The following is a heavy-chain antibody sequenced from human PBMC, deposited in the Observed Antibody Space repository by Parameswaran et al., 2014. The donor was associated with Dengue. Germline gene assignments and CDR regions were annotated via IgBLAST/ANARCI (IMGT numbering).Heavy chain of an antibody. CDR2: ISSSGSTI. J-gene: IGHJ6*02. D-gene: IGHD3-10*01. V-gene: IGHV3-48*03. Sequence: VRQAPGKGLEWVSYISSSGSTIYYADSVKGRFTISRDDAKNSLYLQMNSLRAEDTAVYYCARVLRVQGPLYYYGMDVWGQGTTVTVSS. CDR3: ARVLRVQGPLYYYGMDV.